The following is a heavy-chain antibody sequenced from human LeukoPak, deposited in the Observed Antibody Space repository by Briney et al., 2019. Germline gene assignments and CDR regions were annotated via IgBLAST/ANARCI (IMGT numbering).Heavy chain of an antibody. CDR3: AKGYCSSNRCYVDY. D-gene: IGHD2-2*01. J-gene: IGHJ4*02. CDR1: GFTFGDYA. CDR2: ISWNSGSI. V-gene: IGHV3-9*01. Sequence: GGSLRLSCAASGFTFGDYAMHGVRQAPGKGLEWVAGISWNSGSIAYEDSVKGRFTISRDNAKNSLYLQMNSLRVEDTALYYCAKGYCSSNRCYVDYWGQGTLVTVSS.